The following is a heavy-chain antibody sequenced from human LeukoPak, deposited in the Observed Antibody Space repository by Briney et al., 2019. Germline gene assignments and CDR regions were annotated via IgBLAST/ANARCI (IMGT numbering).Heavy chain of an antibody. CDR1: GGSISSGGYS. D-gene: IGHD1-26*01. CDR2: IYHSGST. J-gene: IGHJ5*02. Sequence: PSETLSLTCAVSGGSISSGGYSWSWIRQPPGKGLEWIGYIYHSGSTYYNPSLKSRVTISVDRSKNQFSLKLSSVTAADTAVYYCARFSGSYSVNWFDPWGQGTRVTVSS. CDR3: ARFSGSYSVNWFDP. V-gene: IGHV4-30-2*01.